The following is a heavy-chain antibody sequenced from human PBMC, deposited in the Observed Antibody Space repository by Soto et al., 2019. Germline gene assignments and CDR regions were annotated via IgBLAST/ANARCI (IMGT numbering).Heavy chain of an antibody. Sequence: PSETLSLTCTVSGGSISSGDYYWSWIRQPPGKGLEWIGYIYYSGSTYYNPSLKSRVTISVDTSKNQFSLKLSSVTAADTAVYYCASLRIQLWSELYGMDVWGKGTTVPVS. J-gene: IGHJ6*04. CDR2: IYYSGST. D-gene: IGHD5-18*01. CDR3: ASLRIQLWSELYGMDV. V-gene: IGHV4-30-4*01. CDR1: GGSISSGDYY.